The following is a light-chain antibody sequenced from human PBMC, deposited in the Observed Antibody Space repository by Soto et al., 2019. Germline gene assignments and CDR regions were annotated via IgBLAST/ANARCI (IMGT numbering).Light chain of an antibody. CDR3: QQYGSSPLT. Sequence: EIVLTQSPGTLSLSPGERATLSCRASQSVSAGHLAWYQQKPGQAPRLLIYGASSRATGIPDRFSGSGSGTDFTLTISRLEPEDLAVYFCQQYGSSPLTFGGGTKVEIK. CDR1: QSVSAGH. CDR2: GAS. V-gene: IGKV3-20*01. J-gene: IGKJ4*01.